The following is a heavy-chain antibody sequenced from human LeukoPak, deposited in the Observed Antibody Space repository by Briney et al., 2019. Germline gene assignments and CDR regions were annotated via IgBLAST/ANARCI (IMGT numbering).Heavy chain of an antibody. V-gene: IGHV3-74*01. Sequence: PGGSLTLSCAASGFTFSNYWMHWVRQAPGKGLVWVSRITPDGSSTTYADSVNGRSTISRDNARNTLYLQMNSLRAEDTAVYYCARGLVAAGNSFDYWGQGTLVTVSS. CDR3: ARGLVAAGNSFDY. CDR2: ITPDGSST. D-gene: IGHD6-13*01. J-gene: IGHJ4*02. CDR1: GFTFSNYW.